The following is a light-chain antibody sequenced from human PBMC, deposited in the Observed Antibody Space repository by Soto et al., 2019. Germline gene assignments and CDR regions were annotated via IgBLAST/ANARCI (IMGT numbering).Light chain of an antibody. Sequence: QSALTQPPSASGSPGQSVTISCTGTSSDVGGYKYVSWYQQHPGKAPKLMIFEVNKRPSGFPDRFSVSKSGNTASLTVSGLLAEVEDDYYCSSYAGINNLGVFGTGTKLTVL. J-gene: IGLJ1*01. CDR2: EVN. CDR3: SSYAGINNLGV. CDR1: SSDVGGYKY. V-gene: IGLV2-8*01.